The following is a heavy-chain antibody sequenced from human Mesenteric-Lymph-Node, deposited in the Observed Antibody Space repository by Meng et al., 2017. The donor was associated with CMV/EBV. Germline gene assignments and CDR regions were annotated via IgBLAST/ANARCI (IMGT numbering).Heavy chain of an antibody. D-gene: IGHD6-13*01. CDR2: INHSGRA. V-gene: IGHV4-34*01. CDR3: VRGHTSGWYTGGFDY. CDR1: GGFFSGYY. Sequence: YGGFFSGYYWNWIRLPPGKGLEWIGEINHSGRANYNPSLKSRVTMSVDTSKNQFSLRLNSVTAADTAVYYCVRGHTSGWYTGGFDYWGQGTLVTVSS. J-gene: IGHJ4*02.